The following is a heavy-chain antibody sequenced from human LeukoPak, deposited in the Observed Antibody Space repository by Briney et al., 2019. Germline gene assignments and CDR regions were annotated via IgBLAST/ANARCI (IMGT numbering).Heavy chain of an antibody. Sequence: SETLSLTCTVSGGSISSGGYYWSWIRQHPGTGLEWIGYIYYSGSTYYNPSLKSRVTISVDTSKNQFSLKLSSVTAADTAVYYCARARGYYDSSGYRPSAFDIWGQGTMVTVSS. CDR2: IYYSGST. V-gene: IGHV4-31*03. CDR3: ARARGYYDSSGYRPSAFDI. CDR1: GGSISSGGYY. D-gene: IGHD3-22*01. J-gene: IGHJ3*02.